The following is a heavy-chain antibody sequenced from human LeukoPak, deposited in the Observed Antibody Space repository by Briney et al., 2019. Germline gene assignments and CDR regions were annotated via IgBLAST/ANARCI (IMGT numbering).Heavy chain of an antibody. D-gene: IGHD6-19*01. CDR3: LTRSLVAVTGNYYMDV. Sequence: GGSLRLSCAASGFTFSSYGMHWVRQAPGKGLEWVAFIRYDGSNKYYADSVKGRFTISRDNSKNTLYLQMNSLRAEDTAVYYCLTRSLVAVTGNYYMDVWGKGTTVTVSS. J-gene: IGHJ6*03. CDR1: GFTFSSYG. CDR2: IRYDGSNK. V-gene: IGHV3-30*02.